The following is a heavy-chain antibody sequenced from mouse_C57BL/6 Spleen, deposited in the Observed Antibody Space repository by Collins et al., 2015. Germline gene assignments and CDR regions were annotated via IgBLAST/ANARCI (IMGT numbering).Heavy chain of an antibody. CDR3: AREGGIYYDYDWFAY. J-gene: IGHJ3*01. Sequence: QVQLQQSGPELVKPGASVKISCKASGYTFTDYYINWVKQRPGQGLEWIGWIFPGSGSTYYNEKFKGKATLTVDKSSSTAYMLLSSLTSEDSAVYFCAREGGIYYDYDWFAYWGQGTLVTVSA. CDR1: GYTFTDYY. V-gene: IGHV1-75*01. CDR2: IFPGSGST. D-gene: IGHD2-4*01.